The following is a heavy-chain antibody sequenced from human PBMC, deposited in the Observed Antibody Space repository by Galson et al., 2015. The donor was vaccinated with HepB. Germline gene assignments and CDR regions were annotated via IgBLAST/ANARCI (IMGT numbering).Heavy chain of an antibody. Sequence: QSGAEVKKPGESLKISCKASGYSFSSHWIGWVRQMPGKGLEWMAFINPTDSDTRYTPSFQGHVTISADKSSSATYLHWSNLKASDTATYYCTRPTGGLNKCYYHGMDAWGQGTTVTVSS. CDR2: INPTDSDT. CDR3: TRPTGGLNKCYYHGMDA. CDR1: GYSFSSHW. V-gene: IGHV5-51*01. J-gene: IGHJ6*02. D-gene: IGHD1-14*01.